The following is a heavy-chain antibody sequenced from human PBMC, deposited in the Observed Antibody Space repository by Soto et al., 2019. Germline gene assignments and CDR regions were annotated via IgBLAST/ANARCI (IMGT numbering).Heavy chain of an antibody. CDR3: ARDPSYDSSGYYFVFTSVMDF. CDR2: IIPIFGTA. CDR1: GGTFSSYA. D-gene: IGHD3-22*01. V-gene: IGHV1-69*06. Sequence: GASVKVSCKASGGTFSSYAISWVRQAPGQGLEWMGGIIPIFGTANYAQKFQGRVTITADKSTSTAYMELSSLRSEDTAVYYCARDPSYDSSGYYFVFTSVMDFWGQGTAATFSS. J-gene: IGHJ6*02.